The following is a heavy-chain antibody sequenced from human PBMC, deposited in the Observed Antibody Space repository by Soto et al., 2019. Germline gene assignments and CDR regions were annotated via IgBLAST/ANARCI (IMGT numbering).Heavy chain of an antibody. J-gene: IGHJ3*02. V-gene: IGHV3-30*18. CDR3: AKDNGSGCDWLRVCDASDI. CDR1: GFTFSSYG. Sequence: QVQLVESGGGVVQPGRSLRLSCAASGFTFSSYGMHWVRQAPGKGLEWVAVISYDGSNKYYADSVKGRLNISRDNSKNTLYLQMNSLRGEDTAVYYCAKDNGSGCDWLRVCDASDIWGQGTMVTVSS. CDR2: ISYDGSNK. D-gene: IGHD5-12*01.